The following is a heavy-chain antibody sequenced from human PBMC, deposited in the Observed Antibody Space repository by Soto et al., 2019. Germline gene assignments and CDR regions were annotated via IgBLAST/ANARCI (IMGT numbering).Heavy chain of an antibody. CDR3: ASGSSSPGGPDYFDY. CDR1: GHTFNTFY. Sequence: ASVKVSCKASGHTFNTFYMHWVRQAPGQGLEWMAIINVSGGSRNYAQKFQGRVTMTSDTSTSTVYMELTSLRSEDTAVYYCASGSSSPGGPDYFDYWGQGTLVTVSS. V-gene: IGHV1-46*02. J-gene: IGHJ4*02. D-gene: IGHD6-13*01. CDR2: INVSGGSR.